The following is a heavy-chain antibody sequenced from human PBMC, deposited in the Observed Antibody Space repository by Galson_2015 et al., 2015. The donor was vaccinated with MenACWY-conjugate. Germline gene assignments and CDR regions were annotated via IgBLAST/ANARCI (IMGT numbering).Heavy chain of an antibody. CDR2: ISSHGHHT. CDR1: GFSFGDYA. V-gene: IGHV3-30*04. J-gene: IGHJ4*02. CDR3: ATDPGNKDQWAFDY. Sequence: SLRLSCAASGFSFGDYAVDWVRQAPGKEPEWVAAISSHGHHTYYADSVKGRFTISRDNSDITLYLLMNSLRDEDTAVYDCATDPGNKDQWAFDYWGQGTLVTVSS. D-gene: IGHD1/OR15-1a*01.